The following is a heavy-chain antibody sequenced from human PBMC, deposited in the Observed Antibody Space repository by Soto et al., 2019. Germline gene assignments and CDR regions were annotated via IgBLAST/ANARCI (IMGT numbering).Heavy chain of an antibody. V-gene: IGHV4-39*07. J-gene: IGHJ4*02. D-gene: IGHD1-1*01. Sequence: SETLSLTCTVSGGSISSSSYYWGWIRQPPGKGLEWIGSIYYSGSTYYNPSLKSRVTISVDTSKNQFSLKLSSVTAEDTAVYYCAKEVPGKNAKTRISGPLDYWGPGTLATVYS. CDR2: IYYSGST. CDR1: GGSISSSSYY. CDR3: AKEVPGKNAKTRISGPLDY.